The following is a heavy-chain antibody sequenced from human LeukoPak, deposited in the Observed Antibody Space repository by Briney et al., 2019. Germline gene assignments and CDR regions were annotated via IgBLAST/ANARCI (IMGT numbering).Heavy chain of an antibody. CDR1: GGTFSSYA. D-gene: IGHD4-17*01. V-gene: IGHV1-18*01. CDR3: ARVTTIPAPDDC. J-gene: IGHJ4*02. Sequence: ASVKVSCKASGGTFSSYAISWVRQAPGQGLEWMRWISVYNGNTNYAQKLQGRVTMTTDTSTTTAYMELRSLRSDDTAVYYCARVTTIPAPDDCWGQGTLVTVSS. CDR2: ISVYNGNT.